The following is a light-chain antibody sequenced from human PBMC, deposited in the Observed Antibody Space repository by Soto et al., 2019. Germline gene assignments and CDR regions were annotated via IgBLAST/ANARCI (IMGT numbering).Light chain of an antibody. CDR2: KAS. J-gene: IGKJ4*01. CDR1: QSINGW. Sequence: DIQMTQSPSTLSASVGDRVTITCRASQSINGWLAWYQQKPGKAPKLLINKASDLESGVPSRFIGSGSGTEFTLTISRLQPDDFATYYCQQYNTYSPVTFGGGTKVEVK. V-gene: IGKV1-5*03. CDR3: QQYNTYSPVT.